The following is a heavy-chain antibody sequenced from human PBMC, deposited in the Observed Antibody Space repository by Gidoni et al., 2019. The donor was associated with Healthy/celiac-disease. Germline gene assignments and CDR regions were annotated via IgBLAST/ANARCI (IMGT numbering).Heavy chain of an antibody. D-gene: IGHD2-2*01. CDR3: ARDVDCSSTSCYDGGWFDP. CDR2: IKQDGSEK. Sequence: EVQLVESGGGLVPPGGSLRLSCAASGFTFSSYWMSWVRQAPGKGLEWVANIKQDGSEKYYVDSVKGRFTISRDNAKNSLYLQMNSLRAEDTAVYYCARDVDCSSTSCYDGGWFDPWGQGTLVTVSS. CDR1: GFTFSSYW. J-gene: IGHJ5*02. V-gene: IGHV3-7*01.